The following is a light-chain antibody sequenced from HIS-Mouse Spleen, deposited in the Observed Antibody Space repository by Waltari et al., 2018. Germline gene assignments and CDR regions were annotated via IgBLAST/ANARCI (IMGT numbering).Light chain of an antibody. CDR3: CSYAGSSTFV. V-gene: IGLV2-23*03. CDR2: EGS. Sequence: QSALTQPASVSGSPGQSITISFTGTSSDVGLYNLISWYQQHPGKAPKLMIYEGSKRPSGVSNRFSGSKSGNTASLTISGLQAEDEADYYCCSYAGSSTFVFGGGTKLTVL. J-gene: IGLJ2*01. CDR1: SSDVGLYNL.